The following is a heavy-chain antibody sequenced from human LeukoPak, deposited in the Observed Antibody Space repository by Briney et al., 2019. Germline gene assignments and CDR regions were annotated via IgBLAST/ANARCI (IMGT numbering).Heavy chain of an antibody. J-gene: IGHJ4*02. Sequence: GGSLRLSCAASGFTFSSYAMHWVRQAPGTGLEYVSAISSNGGSTYYANSVQGRFTISRDNSKNTLYLQMGSLRAEDMAVYYCARDLSGRWLQSGFDYWGQGTLVTVSS. CDR2: ISSNGGST. CDR1: GFTFSSYA. CDR3: ARDLSGRWLQSGFDY. D-gene: IGHD5-24*01. V-gene: IGHV3-64*01.